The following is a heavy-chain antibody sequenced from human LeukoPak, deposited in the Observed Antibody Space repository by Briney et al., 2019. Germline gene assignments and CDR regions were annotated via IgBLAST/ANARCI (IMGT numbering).Heavy chain of an antibody. CDR2: ISNDGSKA. J-gene: IGHJ6*02. D-gene: IGHD6-13*01. Sequence: GRSLRLSCAVSGITFSSYYMHWVRQAPGKGLEWVAVISNDGSKAYTADSVKDRFTISRDNSKNTLYLQMTSLRPEDTAVYYCAKDTGSSYHYYGMDVWGPGTTVTVSS. CDR3: AKDTGSSYHYYGMDV. CDR1: GITFSSYY. V-gene: IGHV3-30*18.